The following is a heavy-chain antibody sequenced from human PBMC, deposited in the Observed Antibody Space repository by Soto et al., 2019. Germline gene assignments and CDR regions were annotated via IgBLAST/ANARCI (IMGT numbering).Heavy chain of an antibody. CDR1: GYTLTAYY. CDR2: MNPGDGST. D-gene: IGHD3-10*02. V-gene: IGHV1-46*01. CDR3: ARSYVQNRPIDY. Sequence: ASVKVSFKASGYTLTAYYIHWVRQAPGQGREWMGIMNPGDGSTRYAQMFQDRVTMMRDTSTSTIYMELSSLRSEDTAVYYCARSYVQNRPIDYWGQGTLVTV. J-gene: IGHJ4*02.